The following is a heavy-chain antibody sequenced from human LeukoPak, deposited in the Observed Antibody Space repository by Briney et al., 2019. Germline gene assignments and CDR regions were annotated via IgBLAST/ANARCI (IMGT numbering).Heavy chain of an antibody. Sequence: GGSLRLSCAASGFTFSSYAMNWVRQAPGKGLEWVSAISGSGGSTYYADSVKGRFTISRDNSKNTLYLQMNSLRAEDTAVYYCAKDRYCSGGSCYSADYWGQGTLVTVSS. CDR2: ISGSGGST. J-gene: IGHJ4*02. V-gene: IGHV3-23*01. CDR1: GFTFSSYA. CDR3: AKDRYCSGGSCYSADY. D-gene: IGHD2-15*01.